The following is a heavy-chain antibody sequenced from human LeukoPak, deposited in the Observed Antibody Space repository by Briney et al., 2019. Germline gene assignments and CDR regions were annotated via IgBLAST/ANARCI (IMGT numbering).Heavy chain of an antibody. CDR1: GGTFSSYA. CDR2: IIPTFGTA. Sequence: GSSVKVSCKASGGTFSSYAISWVRQAPGQGLEWMGGIIPTFGTANYAQKFQGRVTITADESTSTAYMELSSLRSEDTAVYYCAAVVPAVMGYFDYWGQGTLVTVSS. CDR3: AAVVPAVMGYFDY. D-gene: IGHD2-2*01. J-gene: IGHJ4*02. V-gene: IGHV1-69*01.